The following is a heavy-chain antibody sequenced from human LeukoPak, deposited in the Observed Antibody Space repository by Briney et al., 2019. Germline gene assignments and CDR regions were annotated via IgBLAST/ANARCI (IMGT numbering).Heavy chain of an antibody. J-gene: IGHJ4*02. CDR3: ATFPSGSYSAY. Sequence: GGSLRLSCAASGFTFSDSGMHWVRQASGKGLEWVGHIRSKADSYATVYAASVKGRFTITRDDSENTAYLQMNSLKSEDTAVYYCATFPSGSYSAYWGQGTLVTVSS. D-gene: IGHD1-26*01. CDR2: IRSKADSYAT. CDR1: GFTFSDSG. V-gene: IGHV3-73*01.